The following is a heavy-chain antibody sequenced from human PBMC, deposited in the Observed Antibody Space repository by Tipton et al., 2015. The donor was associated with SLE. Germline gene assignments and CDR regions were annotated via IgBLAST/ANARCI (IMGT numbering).Heavy chain of an antibody. CDR1: GFTFSSYE. Sequence: SLRLSCAASGFTFSSYEMNWVRQAPGKGLEWVSYISSSGSTIYYADSVKGRFTISRDNAKNSLYLQMNSLRAEDTAVYYCAGASALWDQTDYWGQGTLVTVSS. D-gene: IGHD1-26*01. CDR2: ISSSGSTI. J-gene: IGHJ4*02. V-gene: IGHV3-48*03. CDR3: AGASALWDQTDY.